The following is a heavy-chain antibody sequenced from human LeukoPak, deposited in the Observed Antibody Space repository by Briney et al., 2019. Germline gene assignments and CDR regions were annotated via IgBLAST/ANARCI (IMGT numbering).Heavy chain of an antibody. CDR3: ARTGYSSGWYFDY. CDR1: GSSISSYY. Sequence: SETLSLTCTVSGSSISSYYWSWIRQSPAKGLEWIGYIYYSGSTNYNPSLKSRVTISVDTSKDQFSLKLSSVTAADTAVYYCARTGYSSGWYFDYWGQGTLVTVSS. CDR2: IYYSGST. V-gene: IGHV4-59*01. D-gene: IGHD6-19*01. J-gene: IGHJ4*02.